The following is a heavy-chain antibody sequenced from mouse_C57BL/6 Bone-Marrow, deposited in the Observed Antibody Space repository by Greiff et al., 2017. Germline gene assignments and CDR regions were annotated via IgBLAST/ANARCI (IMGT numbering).Heavy chain of an antibody. V-gene: IGHV1-74*01. CDR2: IHPGDSDT. Sequence: QVQLQQPGAELVKPGASVKVSCKASGYTFTSYWMHWVKQRPGQGLEWIGRIHPGDSDTNYTQKFKGKSTLTVDKSSSTAYMQLSSLTSEDSAVYYCAIPGYSNYGVDYWGQGTTLTVSA. CDR1: GYTFTSYW. D-gene: IGHD2-5*01. J-gene: IGHJ2*01. CDR3: AIPGYSNYGVDY.